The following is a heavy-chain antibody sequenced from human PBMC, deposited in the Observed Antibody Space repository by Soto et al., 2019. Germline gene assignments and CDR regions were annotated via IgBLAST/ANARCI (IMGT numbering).Heavy chain of an antibody. D-gene: IGHD3-3*01. CDR1: GYTFTSYY. CDR3: AKFNFWSGYSESAFDI. J-gene: IGHJ3*02. Sequence: GASVKVSCKASGYTFTSYYMHWVRQAPGQGLEWMGIINPSGGSTSYAQKFQGRVTMTRDTSTSTVYMELSSLRSEDTAVYYCAKFNFWSGYSESAFDIWGQGTMVTVSS. CDR2: INPSGGST. V-gene: IGHV1-46*01.